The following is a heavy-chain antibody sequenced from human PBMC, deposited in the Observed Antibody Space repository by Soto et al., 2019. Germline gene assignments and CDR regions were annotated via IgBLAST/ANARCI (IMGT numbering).Heavy chain of an antibody. D-gene: IGHD6-13*01. V-gene: IGHV1-18*01. J-gene: IGHJ6*04. CDR1: GYTFTSYG. CDR3: ARDRGVAAAGTAYYYYGMDV. CDR2: ISAYNGNT. Sequence: ASGYTFTSYGISWVRQAPGQGLEWMGWISAYNGNTNYAQKLQGRVTMTTDTSTSTAYMELRSLRSDDTAVYYCARDRGVAAAGTAYYYYGMDVWGEGTTVTVSS.